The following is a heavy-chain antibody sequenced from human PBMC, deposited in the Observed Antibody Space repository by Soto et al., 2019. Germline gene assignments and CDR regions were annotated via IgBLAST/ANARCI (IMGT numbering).Heavy chain of an antibody. CDR1: GFTFSKAW. CDR3: AKDKAIVGATPHY. D-gene: IGHD1-26*01. CDR2: IKSKTDGGTT. Sequence: GGSLRLSCAASGFTFSKAWMNWVRQAPGKGLEWVGRIKSKTDGGTTDYAAPVKGRLTISRDDSKNTLYLQMNSLKTEDTAVYYGAKDKAIVGATPHYWGQGTLVTLSS. V-gene: IGHV3-15*07. J-gene: IGHJ4*02.